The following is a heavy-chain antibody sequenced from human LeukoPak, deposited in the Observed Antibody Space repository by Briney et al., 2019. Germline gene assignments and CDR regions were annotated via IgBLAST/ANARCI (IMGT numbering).Heavy chain of an antibody. CDR1: GFTFDDYG. D-gene: IGHD1-26*01. Sequence: PGGSLRLSCAASGFTFDDYGLSWVRQAPGKGLEWVSTINWNGGSTGYADSVKGRFTISRDNAKNSLYLQMNSLRAEDTAVYYCASLSGSYGLDAFDIWGQGTMVTVSS. J-gene: IGHJ3*02. CDR2: INWNGGST. CDR3: ASLSGSYGLDAFDI. V-gene: IGHV3-20*04.